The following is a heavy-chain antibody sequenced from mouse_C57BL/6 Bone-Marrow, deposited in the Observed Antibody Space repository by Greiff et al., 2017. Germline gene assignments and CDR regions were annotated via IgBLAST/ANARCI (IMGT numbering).Heavy chain of an antibody. CDR3: ARHYYGSRLYYYAMDY. J-gene: IGHJ4*01. CDR1: GYTFTSYW. D-gene: IGHD1-1*01. Sequence: QVQLQQPGAELVKPGASVKLSCKASGYTFTSYWMHWVKQRPGQGLEWIGMIHPNSGSTNYNEKFKSKATLTVDKSSSTAYMQLSSLTSEDSAVYDCARHYYGSRLYYYAMDYWGQGTSVTVSS. CDR2: IHPNSGST. V-gene: IGHV1-64*01.